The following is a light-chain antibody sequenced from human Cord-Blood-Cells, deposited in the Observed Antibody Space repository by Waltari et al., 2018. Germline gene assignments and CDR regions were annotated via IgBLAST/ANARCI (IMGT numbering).Light chain of an antibody. CDR1: QSISSY. Sequence: DIQMTQSPSSLSASVGDRVTITCRESQSISSYLNWYQQKPGKAPKLLIYAAYSLQSGVPSRFSGSGSGTDFTLTISSLQPEDFATYYCQQSYSTPPEWTFGQGTKVEIK. CDR2: AAY. J-gene: IGKJ1*01. CDR3: QQSYSTPPEWT. V-gene: IGKV1-39*01.